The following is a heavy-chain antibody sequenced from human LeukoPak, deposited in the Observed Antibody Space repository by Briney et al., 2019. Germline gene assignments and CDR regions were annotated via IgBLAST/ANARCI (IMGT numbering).Heavy chain of an antibody. D-gene: IGHD3-10*01. CDR3: AREVHISMVRGVMFDY. CDR2: IKQDESEK. CDR1: GFTFSNYW. Sequence: GGSLRLSCAASGFTFSNYWMSWVRQAPGKGLEWVASIKQDESEKYYVDSVEGRFTISRDNAKKSLYLQMHSLRADDTAVYHCAREVHISMVRGVMFDYWGQGTLVTVSS. V-gene: IGHV3-7*01. J-gene: IGHJ4*02.